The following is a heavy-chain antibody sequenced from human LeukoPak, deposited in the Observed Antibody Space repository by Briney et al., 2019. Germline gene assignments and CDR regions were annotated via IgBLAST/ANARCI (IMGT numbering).Heavy chain of an antibody. D-gene: IGHD3-22*01. CDR2: IYYSGST. CDR1: GGSISSYY. J-gene: IGHJ4*02. Sequence: PSETLSLTCTVSGGSISSYYWSWIRQPPGKGLEWIGYIYYSGSTNYNPSLKSRVTISVDTSKNQFSLKLSSVTAADTAVYYCARGNAITMIIMDRMDPHYYFDYWGQGTLVTVSS. CDR3: ARGNAITMIIMDRMDPHYYFDY. V-gene: IGHV4-59*12.